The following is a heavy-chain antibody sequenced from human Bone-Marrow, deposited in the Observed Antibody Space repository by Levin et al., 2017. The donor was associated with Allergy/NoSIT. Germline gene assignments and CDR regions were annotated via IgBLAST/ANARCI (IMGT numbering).Heavy chain of an antibody. V-gene: IGHV4-4*07. CDR3: VRRVKESRDYGLYNGFDP. CDR2: IYSSGSS. J-gene: IGHJ5*02. Sequence: SETLSLTCTVSGASISDYSWNWIRQPAGKGLEWIGRIYSSGSSNYNPSLKGRVTMSVDTSKNQFSLRLISVTAADTAVYYCVRRVKESRDYGLYNGFDPWGQGTLVTVSS. D-gene: IGHD5-24*01. CDR1: GASISDYS.